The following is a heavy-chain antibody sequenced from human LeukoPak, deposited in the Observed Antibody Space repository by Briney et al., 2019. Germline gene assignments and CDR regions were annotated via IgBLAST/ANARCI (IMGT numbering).Heavy chain of an antibody. CDR2: ISHDGRTE. CDR3: AKEPTSYTSGWYFHH. D-gene: IGHD6-25*01. V-gene: IGHV3-30*18. J-gene: IGHJ1*01. Sequence: PGRSLRLSCAASGFIFSNYGMHWVRQAPGKGPEWVAVISHDGRTEFYADPVKGRFTISRDNSKNTLDLQMFSLRAEDTAVYYCAKEPTSYTSGWYFHHWGQGTLVTVSS. CDR1: GFIFSNYG.